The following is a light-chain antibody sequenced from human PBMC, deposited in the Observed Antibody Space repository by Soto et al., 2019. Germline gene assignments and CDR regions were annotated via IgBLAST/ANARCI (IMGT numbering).Light chain of an antibody. Sequence: DIQMTQSPSYLSASVGDRVTITCRASQSISNYLNWYQHKPGKAPNLLIYAASSLQSGVPSRFSGSGSGTDFPLTISSLQREDFATYYCQQCYTTPLTFGGGTKVEIK. CDR1: QSISNY. CDR3: QQCYTTPLT. J-gene: IGKJ4*01. CDR2: AAS. V-gene: IGKV1-39*01.